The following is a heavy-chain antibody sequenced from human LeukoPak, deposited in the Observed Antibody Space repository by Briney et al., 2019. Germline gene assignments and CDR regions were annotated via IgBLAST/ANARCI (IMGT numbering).Heavy chain of an antibody. D-gene: IGHD2-2*01. Sequence: GRSLRLSCAASGFTFDDYAMHWVRHAPGKGLEWVSGISWNSGSMGYADSVKGRFTISRDNAKNSLYPQMNSLRAEDTALYYCAKAHCSSTSCQSYYWGQGTLVTVSS. J-gene: IGHJ4*02. CDR2: ISWNSGSM. CDR1: GFTFDDYA. V-gene: IGHV3-9*01. CDR3: AKAHCSSTSCQSYY.